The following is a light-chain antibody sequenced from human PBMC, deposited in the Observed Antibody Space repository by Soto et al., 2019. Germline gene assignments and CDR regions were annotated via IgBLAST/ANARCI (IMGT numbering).Light chain of an antibody. V-gene: IGKV3D-20*02. J-gene: IGKJ5*01. CDR3: QQRSNWPSIT. CDR1: QSVSSSY. CDR2: GAS. Sequence: EIVLQQSPGTLSLSPGERATLSGRASQSVSSSYLAWYQQKPGQAPRLLIYGASSRATGIPDRFSGSGSGTDFTLTISSLEAEDSAVYYCQQRSNWPSITVGQGKRLEIK.